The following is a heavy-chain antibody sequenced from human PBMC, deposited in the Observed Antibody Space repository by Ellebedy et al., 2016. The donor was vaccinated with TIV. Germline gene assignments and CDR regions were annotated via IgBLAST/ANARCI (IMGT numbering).Heavy chain of an antibody. CDR3: VRDRYHAFDV. D-gene: IGHD3-9*01. V-gene: IGHV3-74*01. CDR1: DFNRSW. J-gene: IGHJ3*01. CDR2: ISGDGSST. Sequence: PGGSLRLSCTASDFNRSWMHWVRQAPGKGLVWVSRISGDGSSTNYANLVKGRFIISRDNAKNAVYLQMNSLRSEETALYYCVRDRYHAFDVWGQGTRVTVSS.